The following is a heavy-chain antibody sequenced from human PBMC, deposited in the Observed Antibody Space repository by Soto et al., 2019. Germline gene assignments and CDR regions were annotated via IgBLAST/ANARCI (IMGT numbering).Heavy chain of an antibody. V-gene: IGHV3-7*05. J-gene: IGHJ6*02. CDR2: IKQDGSEE. Sequence: VQLVASGGGLVQPGESLRLSCVASGFTLGTYWMSWARQAPGKGLEWLASIKQDGSEEFSVDSVKGRFTISRDNAKNSLFLQLNRLRGEDTGVYYCARDSGNGYYGQESWGLDVWGQGTTVTVSS. CDR1: GFTLGTYW. CDR3: ARDSGNGYYGQESWGLDV. D-gene: IGHD1-26*01.